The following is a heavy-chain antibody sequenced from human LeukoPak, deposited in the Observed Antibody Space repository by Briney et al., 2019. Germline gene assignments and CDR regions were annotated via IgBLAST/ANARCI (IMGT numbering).Heavy chain of an antibody. Sequence: SVKVSCKASGGTFSSYAISWVRQAPGQGLEWMGGIIPIFGTANYAQKFQGRVTITADESTSTAYMELSSLRSEDTAVYYCARRKATTRLNYYFDYCGQGTLVTVSS. CDR2: IIPIFGTA. J-gene: IGHJ4*02. D-gene: IGHD1-26*01. V-gene: IGHV1-69*13. CDR3: ARRKATTRLNYYFDY. CDR1: GGTFSSYA.